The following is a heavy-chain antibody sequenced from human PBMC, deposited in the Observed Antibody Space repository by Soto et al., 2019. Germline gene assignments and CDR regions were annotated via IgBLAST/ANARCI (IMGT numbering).Heavy chain of an antibody. CDR1: GFTFSSYS. CDR3: ARVRNSGYSSSSYADPINWFDP. D-gene: IGHD6-13*01. J-gene: IGHJ5*02. V-gene: IGHV3-21*01. Sequence: GGSLRLSCAASGFTFSSYSGNGVRQAPGKGGEWGSSISRSSSYIYYGDSVKGRCTMSRDNAKNSLYMQMNSLRAEDTAVYYCARVRNSGYSSSSYADPINWFDPWGQGTLVTVSS. CDR2: ISRSSSYI.